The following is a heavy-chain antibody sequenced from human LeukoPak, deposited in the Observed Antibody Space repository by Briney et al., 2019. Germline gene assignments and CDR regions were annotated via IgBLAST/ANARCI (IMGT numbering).Heavy chain of an antibody. CDR2: ISYDGSNK. D-gene: IGHD2-8*01. J-gene: IGHJ5*02. Sequence: PGGSLRLSCAASGFTFSSYAMHWVRQAPGKGLEWVAVISYDGSNKYYADSVKGRFTISRDNSKNTLYLQMNSLRAEDTAVYYCARAGYCTNGVCSSYNWFDPWGQGTLVTVSS. CDR1: GFTFSSYA. V-gene: IGHV3-30*04. CDR3: ARAGYCTNGVCSSYNWFDP.